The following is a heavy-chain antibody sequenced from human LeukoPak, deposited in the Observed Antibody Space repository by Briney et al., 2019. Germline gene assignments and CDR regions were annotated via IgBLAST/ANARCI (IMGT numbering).Heavy chain of an antibody. CDR1: GYSFTSYW. CDR3: ARIEQQLDGDFDY. V-gene: IGHV5-51*01. Sequence: GESLKISCKGSGYSFTSYWIVWVRQMAGKGLEWKGIIYPGDSDTRYSPSFQGQVTISADKTISTAYLQWSSLKASDTAMYYCARIEQQLDGDFDYWGQGTLVTVSS. D-gene: IGHD6-13*01. J-gene: IGHJ4*02. CDR2: IYPGDSDT.